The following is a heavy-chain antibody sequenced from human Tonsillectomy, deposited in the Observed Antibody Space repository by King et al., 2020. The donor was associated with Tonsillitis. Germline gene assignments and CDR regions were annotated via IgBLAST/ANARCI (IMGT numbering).Heavy chain of an antibody. D-gene: IGHD1-1*01. J-gene: IGHJ3*01. CDR1: GASISNDY. CDR3: ARVTSMLTTGRDVFDF. V-gene: IGHV4-59*01. CDR2: IYYSGST. Sequence: QLQESGPGLVKPSETLSLTCTVSGASISNDYWSWIRQPPGKGLEWIGYIYYSGSTNCNPSLKSRVTISLDTSKNQFSLKLTSVTAADTALYYCARVTSMLTTGRDVFDFWGQGTMVTVSS.